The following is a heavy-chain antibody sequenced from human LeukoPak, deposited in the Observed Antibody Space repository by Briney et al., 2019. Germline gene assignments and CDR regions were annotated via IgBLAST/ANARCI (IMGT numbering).Heavy chain of an antibody. D-gene: IGHD2-2*01. CDR1: GFTFSSYS. V-gene: IGHV3-48*01. Sequence: GGSLRLSCAASGFTFSSYSMNWVRQAPGKGLEWVSYISSSGSTIYYADSVKGRFTISRDNSKNTLYLQMNSLRAEDTAVYYCAKDFFPCSSTSCYTSGYSYGYFDYWGQGTLVTVSS. CDR3: AKDFFPCSSTSCYTSGYSYGYFDY. J-gene: IGHJ4*02. CDR2: ISSSGSTI.